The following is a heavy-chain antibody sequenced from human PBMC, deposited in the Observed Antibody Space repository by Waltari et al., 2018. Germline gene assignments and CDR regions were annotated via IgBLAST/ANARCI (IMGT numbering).Heavy chain of an antibody. CDR1: GFTFSRSW. CDR2: IKTDGSET. Sequence: EVQVFESGVGLVQPGGSLRRSCAASGFTFSRSWMTWVRQAPGKGLEWVANIKTDGSETYYVDSVKGRFTISRDNTKNSLYLQMSSLRAEDTAVYYCAIGGVETSWYWRYWGQGTLVTVSS. J-gene: IGHJ4*02. D-gene: IGHD6-13*01. CDR3: AIGGVETSWYWRY. V-gene: IGHV3-7*01.